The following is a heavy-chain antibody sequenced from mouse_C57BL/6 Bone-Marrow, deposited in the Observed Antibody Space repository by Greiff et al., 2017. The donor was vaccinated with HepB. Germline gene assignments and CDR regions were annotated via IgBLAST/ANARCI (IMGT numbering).Heavy chain of an antibody. CDR2: IRNKANGYTT. Sequence: EVQRVESGGGLVQPGASLRLSCAASGFTFTDYYMSWVRQPPGKAPEWLALIRNKANGYTTEYTASVKGRFTISRDNSQNILYLLMNTLRAEDSATYYCVKAPGNYCYAMDYWGQGTSVTVSS. D-gene: IGHD2-1*01. CDR3: VKAPGNYCYAMDY. V-gene: IGHV7-4*01. J-gene: IGHJ4*01. CDR1: GFTFTDYY.